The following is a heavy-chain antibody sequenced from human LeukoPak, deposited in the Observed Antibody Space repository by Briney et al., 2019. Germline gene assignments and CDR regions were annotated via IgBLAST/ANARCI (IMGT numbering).Heavy chain of an antibody. CDR1: GVSFRGYY. CDR3: ARHAGGSDY. D-gene: IGHD3-10*01. CDR2: INHSGSN. J-gene: IGHJ4*02. Sequence: SETLSLTCAVYGVSFRGYYWSWLRQPPGKGREGVGEINHSGSNNYNPSLKSRVTISVDTSKNQFSLHLSSVPAADTAVYYCARHAGGSDYWGQGTLVTVSS. V-gene: IGHV4-34*01.